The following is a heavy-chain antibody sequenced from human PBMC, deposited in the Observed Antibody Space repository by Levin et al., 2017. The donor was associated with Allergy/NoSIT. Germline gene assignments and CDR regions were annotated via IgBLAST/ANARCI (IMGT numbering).Heavy chain of an antibody. J-gene: IGHJ4*02. CDR1: GISFSDYG. CDR2: SSNDGNNQ. CDR3: AKGGSFDS. D-gene: IGHD3-10*01. V-gene: IGHV3-30*18. Sequence: PGGSLRLSCAVSGISFSDYGFHWVRQAPGKGLEWVAISSNDGNNQYYADSVKGRFTVSRDKSKNTLNLQMNNLRPDDTAVYYCAKGGSFDSWGQGTLVTVSS.